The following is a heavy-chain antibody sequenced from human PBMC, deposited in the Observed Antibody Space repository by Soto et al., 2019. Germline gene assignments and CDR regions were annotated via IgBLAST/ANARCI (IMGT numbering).Heavy chain of an antibody. CDR1: GYTFTSYD. J-gene: IGHJ5*02. Sequence: QVQLVQSGAEVKKPGASVKVSCKASGYTFTSYDINWVRQATGQGLEYLGWMNPNSGNTAYVQKFQGRVTMTGDTSITTAYMELSSLRSADTAVYFCARGIKYGAYSRWFDPWGQGTLVTVSS. V-gene: IGHV1-8*01. CDR3: ARGIKYGAYSRWFDP. CDR2: MNPNSGNT. D-gene: IGHD4-17*01.